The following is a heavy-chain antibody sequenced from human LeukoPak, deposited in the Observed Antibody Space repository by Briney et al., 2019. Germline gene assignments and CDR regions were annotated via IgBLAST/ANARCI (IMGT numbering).Heavy chain of an antibody. D-gene: IGHD6-19*01. V-gene: IGHV4-61*10. CDR1: GDSISSGSYY. Sequence: SQTLSLTCTVSGDSISSGSYYWSWIRQPAGKGLEWIGYIYYSGSTNYNPSLKSRVTISVDTSKNQFSLKLSSVTAADTAVYYCAREHSSGEIDYWGQGTLVTVSS. CDR2: IYYSGST. J-gene: IGHJ4*02. CDR3: AREHSSGEIDY.